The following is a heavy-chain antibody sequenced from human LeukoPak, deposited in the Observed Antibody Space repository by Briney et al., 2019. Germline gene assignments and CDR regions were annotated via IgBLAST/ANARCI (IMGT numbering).Heavy chain of an antibody. J-gene: IGHJ4*02. D-gene: IGHD4-17*01. V-gene: IGHV4-34*01. CDR1: GGSFSGYY. CDR2: INHSGST. CDR3: AGGESDDYGAKGDY. Sequence: SETLSLTCAVYGGSFSGYYWSWIRQPPGKGLEWIGEINHSGSTNYNPSLKSRVSISVDTSKNQFSLKLSSVTAADTAVYYCAGGESDDYGAKGDYWGQGTLVTVSS.